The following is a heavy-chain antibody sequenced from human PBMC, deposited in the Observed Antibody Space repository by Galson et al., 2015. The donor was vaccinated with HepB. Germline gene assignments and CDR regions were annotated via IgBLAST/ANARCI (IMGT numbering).Heavy chain of an antibody. D-gene: IGHD3-16*02. CDR2: ISGGGGTT. J-gene: IGHJ4*02. CDR1: GFAFSNFA. CDR3: AKSPWGVIVHFDY. V-gene: IGHV3-23*01. Sequence: SLRLSCAASGFAFSNFAMSWVRQAPGKGLEWVSVISGGGGTTNYADSVKGRFTISRDDSKNALFLQMNSLRAEDTAVYYCAKSPWGVIVHFDYWGQGTLVTVSS.